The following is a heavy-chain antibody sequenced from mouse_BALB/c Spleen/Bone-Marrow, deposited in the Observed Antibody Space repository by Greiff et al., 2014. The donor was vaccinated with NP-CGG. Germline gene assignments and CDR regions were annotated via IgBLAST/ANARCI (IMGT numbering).Heavy chain of an antibody. Sequence: EVQLVESGGGLVKPGGSLKLSCAASGFAFSSYDMSWVRQTPEKRLEWAAYISSGGGSTYYPDTVKGRFTISRDNAKNTLYLQMSSLKSEDTAMYYCARHRQLTTANWGQGTLVTVSA. CDR1: GFAFSSYD. D-gene: IGHD1-1*01. V-gene: IGHV5-12-1*01. CDR2: ISSGGGST. CDR3: ARHRQLTTAN. J-gene: IGHJ3*01.